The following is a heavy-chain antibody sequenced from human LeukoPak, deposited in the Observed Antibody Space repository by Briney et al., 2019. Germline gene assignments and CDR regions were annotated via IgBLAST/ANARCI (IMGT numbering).Heavy chain of an antibody. V-gene: IGHV1-2*06. D-gene: IGHD2-21*02. J-gene: IGHJ4*02. Sequence: GASVKVSCKASGYTFSCYYMHWVRQAPGQGLEWMGRINPNSGGTNYAQKFQGRVTMTRDTSISTAYMELSRLRSDDTAVYYCARDYCGGDCFPDYWGQGTLVTVSS. CDR2: INPNSGGT. CDR3: ARDYCGGDCFPDY. CDR1: GYTFSCYY.